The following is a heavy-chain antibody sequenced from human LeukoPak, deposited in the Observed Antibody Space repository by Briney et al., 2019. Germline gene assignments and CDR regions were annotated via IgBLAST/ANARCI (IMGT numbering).Heavy chain of an antibody. D-gene: IGHD2-15*01. J-gene: IGHJ4*02. CDR2: IYPGDSDT. CDR3: ARRGCNGGSCYDH. V-gene: IGHV5-51*01. CDR1: GYRFSNDW. Sequence: GESLKISCKGSGYRFSNDWIGWVRQMPGKGLEWMGIIYPGDSDTRYSPSFQGQVTISADKSISTAYLQWSSLEASDTAMYCCARRGCNGGSCYDHWGQGTLVTVSS.